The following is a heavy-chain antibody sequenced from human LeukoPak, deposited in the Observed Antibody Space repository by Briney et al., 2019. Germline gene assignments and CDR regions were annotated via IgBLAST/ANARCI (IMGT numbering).Heavy chain of an antibody. CDR3: AKDRSDAFDI. V-gene: IGHV3-30*02. CDR1: GFSFSDYG. J-gene: IGHJ3*02. Sequence: GGSLRLSCEASGFSFSDYGMHWVRQAPGKGLEWVAYIRYDSSKKNHADSVKGRFIISRDNPQKMLYLQMNSVRPEDTAVYYCAKDRSDAFDIWGQGTMVTVSS. CDR2: IRYDSSKK.